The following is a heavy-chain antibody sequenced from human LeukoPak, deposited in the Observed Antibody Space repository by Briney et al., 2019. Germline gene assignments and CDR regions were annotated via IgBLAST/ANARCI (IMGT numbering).Heavy chain of an antibody. Sequence: SETLSLTCAVYGGSFSGYYWSWIRQPPGKGLEWIGEINHSGSTNYNPSLKSRVTISVDTSKNQLSLKLSSVTAADTAVYYCASSRLAGYSRLELNYWGQGTLVTVSS. D-gene: IGHD1-7*01. J-gene: IGHJ4*02. CDR1: GGSFSGYY. V-gene: IGHV4-34*01. CDR3: ASSRLAGYSRLELNY. CDR2: INHSGST.